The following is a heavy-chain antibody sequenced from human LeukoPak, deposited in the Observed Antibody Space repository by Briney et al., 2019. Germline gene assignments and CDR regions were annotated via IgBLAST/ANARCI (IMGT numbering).Heavy chain of an antibody. CDR2: IYYSGST. J-gene: IGHJ5*02. CDR1: GGSISSYY. Sequence: SETLSLTCTVSGGSISSYYWSWIRQPPGKGLEWIGYIYYSGSTNYNPSLKSRVTISVDTSKNQFSLKLSSVTAADTAVYYCARDLFNCSSTSCQDRVGRFDPWGQGTLVTVSS. V-gene: IGHV4-59*01. CDR3: ARDLFNCSSTSCQDRVGRFDP. D-gene: IGHD2-2*01.